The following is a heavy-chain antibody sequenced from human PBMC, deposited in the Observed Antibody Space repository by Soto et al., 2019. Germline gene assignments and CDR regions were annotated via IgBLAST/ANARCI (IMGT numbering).Heavy chain of an antibody. CDR3: TRVSSGWYYWFDP. J-gene: IGHJ5*02. V-gene: IGHV1-18*01. D-gene: IGHD6-19*01. CDR1: GYTFTSYG. Sequence: QVQLVQSGAEVKKPGASVKVSCKASGYTFTSYGISWVRQAPGQGLEWMGWISTNNGNTNYAQKLQGRVTMTTDTSTSTVYMELRSLRSDDTAVYYCTRVSSGWYYWFDPWGQGTLVTVSS. CDR2: ISTNNGNT.